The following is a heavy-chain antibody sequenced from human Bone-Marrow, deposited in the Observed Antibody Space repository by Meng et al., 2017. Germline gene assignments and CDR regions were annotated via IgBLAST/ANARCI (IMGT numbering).Heavy chain of an antibody. CDR3: ARDRNDYGSHYFDY. CDR1: GGSISSGGYY. Sequence: QAPLQESGPGLVKPSQTLSLPCSVSGGSISSGGYYWSWIRQHPGKGLEWIGYIYHSGSTYYNPSLKSRVTISVDTSKNQFSLKLSSVTAADTAVYYCARDRNDYGSHYFDYWGQGTLVTVSS. CDR2: IYHSGST. V-gene: IGHV4-31*03. D-gene: IGHD4-17*01. J-gene: IGHJ4*02.